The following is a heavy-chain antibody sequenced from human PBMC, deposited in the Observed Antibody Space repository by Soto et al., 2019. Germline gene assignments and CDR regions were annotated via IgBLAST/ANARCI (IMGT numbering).Heavy chain of an antibody. D-gene: IGHD3-10*01. CDR3: VRERGLSSFYGMDV. Sequence: EVQLVESGGGLVKPGGSLRLSCEASGFTLTTYTMNWVRQASGKGLEWVSSITSSSGHIYYADSVKGRFTISRDNARNSLYLQMNSLRAEDTAVYYCVRERGLSSFYGMDVWSQGTTVTVSS. CDR2: ITSSSGHI. CDR1: GFTLTTYT. J-gene: IGHJ6*02. V-gene: IGHV3-21*02.